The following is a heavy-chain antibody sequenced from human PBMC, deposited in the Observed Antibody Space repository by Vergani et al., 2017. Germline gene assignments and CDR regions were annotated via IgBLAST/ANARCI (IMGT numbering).Heavy chain of an antibody. J-gene: IGHJ3*01. D-gene: IGHD6-13*01. CDR3: ARASVRIKAAEDYAFDV. V-gene: IGHV1-69*12. Sequence: QVHLVQSGAEVKKPWSSVKISCKVSGDTFTSYANSWVRQAPGQGLEWMGGSIPFVTAPTFAQTFQGRVSITADGSTSTFYMELRGLISEDTAVYYCARASVRIKAAEDYAFDVWGQGTLVTVSS. CDR1: GDTFTSYA. CDR2: SIPFVTAP.